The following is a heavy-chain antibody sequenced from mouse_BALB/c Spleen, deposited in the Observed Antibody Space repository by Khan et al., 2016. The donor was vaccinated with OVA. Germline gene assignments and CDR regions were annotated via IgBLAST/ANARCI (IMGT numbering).Heavy chain of an antibody. CDR1: GFLLTGYG. Sequence: QVQLKQSGPGLVAPSQSLSITCTVSGFLLTGYGVNWVRQPPGKGLEWLGMIWGDGRTDYNSALKSRLSISKDNSKSQVFLKMNSLQTDDTARYYCARAYYGNYREAMDYWGQGTSVTVSS. V-gene: IGHV2-6-7*01. CDR2: IWGDGRT. D-gene: IGHD2-10*01. J-gene: IGHJ4*01. CDR3: ARAYYGNYREAMDY.